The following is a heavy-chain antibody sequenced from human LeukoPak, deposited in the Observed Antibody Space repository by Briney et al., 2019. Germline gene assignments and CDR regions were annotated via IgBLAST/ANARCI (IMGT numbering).Heavy chain of an antibody. CDR1: GFTFSNAW. CDR3: TTAPRGYCSGGSCSYAFDI. D-gene: IGHD2-15*01. CDR2: IKSKSDGGTT. V-gene: IGHV3-15*01. J-gene: IGHJ3*02. Sequence: AGGSLRLSCAASGFTFSNAWMSWVRQAPGKGLEWVGRIKSKSDGGTTDYAAPVKGRFTISRDDSKNTLYLQMNSLKTEDTAVYYCTTAPRGYCSGGSCSYAFDIWGQGTMVTVPS.